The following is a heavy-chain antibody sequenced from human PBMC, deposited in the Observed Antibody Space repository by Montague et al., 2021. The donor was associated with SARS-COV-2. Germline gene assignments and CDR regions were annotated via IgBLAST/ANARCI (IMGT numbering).Heavy chain of an antibody. CDR2: ISSSSSYI. CDR1: GFTFSSYS. Sequence: PRLSCAASGFTFSSYSMNWVRQAPGKGLEWVSSISSSSSYIYYADSVKGRFTISRDNAKNSLYLQMNSLRAEDTAVYYCARDGVYDILTGYWTDWGQGTLVTVSS. D-gene: IGHD3-9*01. CDR3: ARDGVYDILTGYWTD. V-gene: IGHV3-21*01. J-gene: IGHJ4*02.